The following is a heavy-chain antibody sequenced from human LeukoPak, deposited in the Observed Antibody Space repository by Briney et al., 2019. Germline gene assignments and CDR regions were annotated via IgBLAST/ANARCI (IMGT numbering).Heavy chain of an antibody. D-gene: IGHD3-9*01. CDR3: ASSFYDILTGYPGALDY. V-gene: IGHV1-69*04. J-gene: IGHJ4*02. Sequence: ASVKVSCKASGGTFSSYAISWVRQAPGQGLEWMGRIIPILGIANYAQKFQGRATITADKSTSTAYMELSSLRSEDTAVYYCASSFYDILTGYPGALDYWGQGTLVTVSS. CDR1: GGTFSSYA. CDR2: IIPILGIA.